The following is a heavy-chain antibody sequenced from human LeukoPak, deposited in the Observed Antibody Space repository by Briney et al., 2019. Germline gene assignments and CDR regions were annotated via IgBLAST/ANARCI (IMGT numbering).Heavy chain of an antibody. CDR2: ISYDGSNK. Sequence: GGSLRLSCAASGFTFSSYGMHWVRQAPGKGLEWVAVISYDGSNKYYADSVKGRFTISRDNSKNTLYLQMNSLRAEDTAVYCCAKGYDFWSGYLAYWGQGTLVTVSS. J-gene: IGHJ4*02. D-gene: IGHD3-3*01. CDR1: GFTFSSYG. V-gene: IGHV3-30*18. CDR3: AKGYDFWSGYLAY.